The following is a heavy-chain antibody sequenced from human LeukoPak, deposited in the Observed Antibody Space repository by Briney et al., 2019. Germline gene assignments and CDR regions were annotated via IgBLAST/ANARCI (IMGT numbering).Heavy chain of an antibody. D-gene: IGHD6-25*01. CDR3: ARARHRAAVDH. Sequence: SETLSLTCTVSGGSLSSYYWSWLRQPPEKGLEWIGYMYYSGSTNYNPSLKSRVTISVDTSKNQFSLKLRSVAAADTAVYFCARARHRAAVDHWGQGTLVTVSS. CDR1: GGSLSSYY. V-gene: IGHV4-59*01. J-gene: IGHJ4*02. CDR2: MYYSGST.